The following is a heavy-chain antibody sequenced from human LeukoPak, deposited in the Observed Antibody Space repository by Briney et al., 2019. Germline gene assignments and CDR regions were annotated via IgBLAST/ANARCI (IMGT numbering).Heavy chain of an antibody. CDR3: ATEARGRFLEWLPLN. D-gene: IGHD3-3*01. CDR1: GYTLPELS. CDR2: FDPEDGET. J-gene: IGHJ4*02. V-gene: IGHV1-24*01. Sequence: GASVTVSCQVSGYTLPELSMHWVRQAPGKGLEWMGGFDPEDGETIYAQKFQGRVTMTEDTSTDTAYMELSSLRSEDTAVYYCATEARGRFLEWLPLNWGQGTLVTVSS.